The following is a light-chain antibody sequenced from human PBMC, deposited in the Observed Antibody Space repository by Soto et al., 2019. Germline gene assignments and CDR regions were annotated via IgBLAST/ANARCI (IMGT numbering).Light chain of an antibody. CDR3: QQYNGYSLT. CDR1: QSIGSW. CDR2: KAS. J-gene: IGKJ4*01. Sequence: DIQMTQSPSTLSASVGDRVSMTCRASQSIGSWLAWYQQKSGKAPKLLIYKASTLESGVPSRFSGSASGTEFTLTISSLQPDDFATYYCQQYNGYSLTFGGGTKVEIK. V-gene: IGKV1-5*03.